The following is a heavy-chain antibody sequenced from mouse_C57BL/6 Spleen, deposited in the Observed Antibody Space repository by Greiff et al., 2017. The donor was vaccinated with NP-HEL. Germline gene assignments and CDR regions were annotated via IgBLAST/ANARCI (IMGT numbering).Heavy chain of an antibody. CDR2: IYPSDSET. CDR3: ARVRYGSSEGRFAY. Sequence: QVQLQQPGAELVRPGSSVKLSCKASGYTFTSYWMDWVKQRPGQGLEWIGNIYPSDSETHYNQKFKDKATMTADKSSNTAYMQLSSLTSEDTAVYYCARVRYGSSEGRFAYWGQGTLVTVSA. D-gene: IGHD1-1*01. J-gene: IGHJ3*01. CDR1: GYTFTSYW. V-gene: IGHV1-61*01.